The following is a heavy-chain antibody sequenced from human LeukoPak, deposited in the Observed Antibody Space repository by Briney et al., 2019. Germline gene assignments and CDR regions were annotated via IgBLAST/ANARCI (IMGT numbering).Heavy chain of an antibody. CDR1: GGTFSSYA. D-gene: IGHD5-12*01. CDR3: ATSAIVATIEVYFDY. V-gene: IGHV1-69*05. CDR2: IIPIFGTA. Sequence: SVKVSCKASGGTFSSYAISWVRQAPGQGLEWMGGIIPIFGTANYAQKFQGRVTITTDESTSTAYMELSSLRSEDTAVYYCATSAIVATIEVYFDYWGQGTLVTVSS. J-gene: IGHJ4*02.